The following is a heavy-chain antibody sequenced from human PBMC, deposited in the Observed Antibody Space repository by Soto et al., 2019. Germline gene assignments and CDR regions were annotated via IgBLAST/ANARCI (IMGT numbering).Heavy chain of an antibody. Sequence: SQTLSLTCAISGDSVSSNSAAWNWIRQSPSRGLEWLGRTYYRSKWYNDYAVSVKSRITINPDTSKNQFSLQLNSVTPEDTAVYYCARGGGLVAAAGTGYYYYGMDVWGQGTTVTVS. CDR2: TYYRSKWYN. D-gene: IGHD6-13*01. CDR1: GDSVSSNSAA. V-gene: IGHV6-1*01. CDR3: ARGGGLVAAAGTGYYYYGMDV. J-gene: IGHJ6*02.